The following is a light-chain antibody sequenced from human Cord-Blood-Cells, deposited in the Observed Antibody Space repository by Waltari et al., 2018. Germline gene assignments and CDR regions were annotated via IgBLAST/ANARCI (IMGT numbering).Light chain of an antibody. Sequence: EIVMTQSPATLSVSPGERATLSCRASQSVSSNLARYQQQPGQAPRLLIYGASTRATGIPARFSGSGSGTEFTLTISSLQSEDFAVYYCQQYNNWPPSYSFGQGTKLEIK. J-gene: IGKJ2*03. CDR3: QQYNNWPPSYS. CDR2: GAS. V-gene: IGKV3-15*01. CDR1: QSVSSN.